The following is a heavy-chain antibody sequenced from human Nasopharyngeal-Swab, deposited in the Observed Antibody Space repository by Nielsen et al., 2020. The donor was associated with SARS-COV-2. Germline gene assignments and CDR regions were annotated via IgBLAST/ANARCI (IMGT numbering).Heavy chain of an antibody. CDR1: GFIFKNYA. D-gene: IGHD4-17*01. Sequence: GESLKISCSASGFIFKNYAMNWVRQAPGRGLEWVSAISGADDSTKYADSVKGRFTISRDNSKTTLDLQMNSLRAEDTAMYYCARDGYGDYLGYWGQGTLVTVSS. V-gene: IGHV3-23*01. J-gene: IGHJ4*02. CDR3: ARDGYGDYLGY. CDR2: ISGADDST.